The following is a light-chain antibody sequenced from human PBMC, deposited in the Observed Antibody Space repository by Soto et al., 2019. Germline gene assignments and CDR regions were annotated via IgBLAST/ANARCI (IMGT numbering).Light chain of an antibody. V-gene: IGKV1-39*01. J-gene: IGKJ1*01. CDR2: GAS. CDR1: QGISSY. Sequence: IQLTQSPSSLSASVGDRVTITCRASQGISSYVAWYQQKPGKGPKLLIYGASTLQSGVPSRFSGSGSGTDFTLTISSLQPEDFATYYCQQSYSTPWTFGQGTKVDIK. CDR3: QQSYSTPWT.